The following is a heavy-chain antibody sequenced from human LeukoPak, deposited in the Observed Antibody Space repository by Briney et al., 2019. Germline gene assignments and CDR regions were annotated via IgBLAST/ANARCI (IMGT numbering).Heavy chain of an antibody. CDR2: ISTYNGNT. CDR3: ARDPVAELRFRSYDLNDY. V-gene: IGHV1-18*01. J-gene: IGHJ4*02. CDR1: GYTFTTYG. D-gene: IGHD3-3*01. Sequence: GASVKVSCKASGYTFTTYGISWVRQAPGQGLEWMGWISTYNGNTNYAQKLQGRVTMTTDTSTSTAYMELRSLRSDDTAVYYCARDPVAELRFRSYDLNDYWGQGTLVTVSS.